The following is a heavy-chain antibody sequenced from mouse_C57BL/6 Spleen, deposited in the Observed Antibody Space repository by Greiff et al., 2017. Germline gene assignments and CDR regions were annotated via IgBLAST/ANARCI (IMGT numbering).Heavy chain of an antibody. CDR2: IDPSGSET. CDR1: GYTFTSYW. J-gene: IGHJ3*01. V-gene: IGHV1-52*01. CDR3: VQERGNGSEWFAD. D-gene: IGHD2-2*01. Sequence: QVQLQQPGAELVRPGSSVKLSCKASGYTFTSYWMHWVKQRPIQGLEWIGNIDPSGSETHYNQKFKDKATLTVDKSSSTAYMQLSSRASEDASVYYCVQERGNGSEWFADWGPGTLVTVSA.